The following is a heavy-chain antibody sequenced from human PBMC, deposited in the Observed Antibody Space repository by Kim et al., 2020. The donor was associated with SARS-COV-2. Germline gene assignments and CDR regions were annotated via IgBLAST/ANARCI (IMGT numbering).Heavy chain of an antibody. CDR1: GYTFTTYD. CDR2: MNPNTANT. J-gene: IGHJ4*01. D-gene: IGHD2-15*01. Sequence: ASVKVSCKASGYTFTTYDLSWVRQATGQGLEWMGYMNPNTANTAYAQKFQGRVTMTRNTSISTAYMELSSLTSEDTAVHYFSRAGYCSGGTCYTWSDYWG. CDR3: SRAGYCSGGTCYTWSDY. V-gene: IGHV1-8*01.